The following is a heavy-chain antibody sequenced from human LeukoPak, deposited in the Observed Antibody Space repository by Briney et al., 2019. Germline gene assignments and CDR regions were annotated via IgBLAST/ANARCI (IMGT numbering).Heavy chain of an antibody. CDR3: AKDLQNPPISGMLKVVP. CDR1: GFTFSSYA. D-gene: IGHD3-10*01. J-gene: IGHJ5*02. Sequence: SGGSLRLSCAASGFTFSSYAMSWVRQAPGKGLEWVSSISSTSTYIYYADSVKGRFTISRDNSKNTLYLQMNSLRAEDTAVYYCAKDLQNPPISGMLKVVPWGQGTLVTVSS. V-gene: IGHV3-21*01. CDR2: ISSTSTYI.